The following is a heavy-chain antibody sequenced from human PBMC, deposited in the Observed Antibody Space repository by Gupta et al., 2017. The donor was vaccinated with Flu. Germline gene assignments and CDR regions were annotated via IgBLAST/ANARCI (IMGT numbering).Heavy chain of an antibody. D-gene: IGHD1-7*01. J-gene: IGHJ6*03. CDR3: AKTGTTGYFYMDV. CDR1: RFVLGSYG. CDR2: ISYYGDKT. V-gene: IGHV3-30*18. Sequence: QGQLVESGGGVVQPGPSLRLSCAASRFVLGSYGMNWVRQAPGKGLEWVAMISYYGDKTSYVDSVKGRVTVSRDNSRDTLYLQMNSLTDDDTAVYYCAKTGTTGYFYMDVWGNGTTVIVSS.